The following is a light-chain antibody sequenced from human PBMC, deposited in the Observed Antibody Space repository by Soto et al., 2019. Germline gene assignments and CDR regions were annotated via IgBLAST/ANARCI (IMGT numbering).Light chain of an antibody. CDR1: QIISSW. Sequence: DIQMTQSPSTLSASVGDRVTITCRASQIISSWLAWYQQKPGKAPKLMIYDASSLESEVPSRFSGSGSGTEFTLTISSRQPDDFATYFCEQLGTFGQGTKVEIK. CDR2: DAS. J-gene: IGKJ1*01. V-gene: IGKV1-5*01. CDR3: EQLGT.